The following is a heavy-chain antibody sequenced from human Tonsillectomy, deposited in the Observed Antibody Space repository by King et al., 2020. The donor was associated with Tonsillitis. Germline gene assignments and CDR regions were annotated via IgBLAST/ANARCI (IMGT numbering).Heavy chain of an antibody. V-gene: IGHV3-9*01. D-gene: IGHD6-19*01. J-gene: IGHJ6*02. CDR2: ISWNGGTI. CDR3: AKDLVASTHYYYGMDV. Sequence: QLVQSGGGLVQPGRSLRLSCAASGFSFDDYAMHWVRQAPGKGLEWVSGISWNGGTIDYADSVKGRFTISRDNAKNSLYLQMNSLRAEDTALYYCAKDLVASTHYYYGMDVWGQGTTVTVSS. CDR1: GFSFDDYA.